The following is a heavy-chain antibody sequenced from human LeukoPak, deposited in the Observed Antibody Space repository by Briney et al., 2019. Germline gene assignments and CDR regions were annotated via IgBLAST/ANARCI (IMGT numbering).Heavy chain of an antibody. J-gene: IGHJ5*02. CDR2: FYHSGST. CDR3: ARHDFYSNYPHNWFDP. CDR1: AHSISSGYY. D-gene: IGHD4-11*01. Sequence: SETLSLTCAVSAHSISSGYYWGWIRQPPGKGLEWIGSFYHSGSTYYNPSLKSRVTISVDTSKNQFSLKLSSVTAADTAVYYCARHDFYSNYPHNWFDPWGQGTLVTVSS. V-gene: IGHV4-38-2*01.